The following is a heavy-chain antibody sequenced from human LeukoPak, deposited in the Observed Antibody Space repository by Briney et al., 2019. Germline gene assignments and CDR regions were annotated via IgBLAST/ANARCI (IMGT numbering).Heavy chain of an antibody. J-gene: IGHJ5*02. CDR2: IYYSGST. V-gene: IGHV4-59*01. CDR1: GGSISSYY. CDR3: ARDRGITIFGVVRGGRHWFDP. D-gene: IGHD3-3*01. Sequence: SETLSLTCTVSGGSISSYYWSWIRQPPGKGLEWTGYIYYSGSTNYNPSLKSRVTISVDTSKNQFSLKLSSVTAADTAVYYCARDRGITIFGVVRGGRHWFDPWGQGTLVTVSS.